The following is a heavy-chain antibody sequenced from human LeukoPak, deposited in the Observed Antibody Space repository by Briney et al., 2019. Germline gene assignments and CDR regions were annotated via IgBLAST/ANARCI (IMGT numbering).Heavy chain of an antibody. Sequence: SETLSLTCAVFGGSISSGGYSWSWIRQPPGKGLEWIGYIYHSGSTYYNPSLKSRVTISVDRSKNQFSLKLSSVTAADTAVYYCARARDSSGYSYFDYWGQGTLVTVSS. D-gene: IGHD3-22*01. V-gene: IGHV4-30-2*01. CDR1: GGSISSGGYS. J-gene: IGHJ4*02. CDR2: IYHSGST. CDR3: ARARDSSGYSYFDY.